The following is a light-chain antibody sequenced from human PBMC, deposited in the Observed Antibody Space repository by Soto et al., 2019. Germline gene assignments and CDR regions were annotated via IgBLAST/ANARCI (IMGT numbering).Light chain of an antibody. V-gene: IGLV2-23*01. CDR3: CSYAGSDTMI. CDR2: EGT. Sequence: QSVLTQPASVSGSPGQSITISCTGTSSNVGSYDLVSWYQQHPGEAPKLMIYEGTKRPSGVSNRFSGSKSANTASLTISGLQPEDAADYYCCSYAGSDTMIFGGGTK. CDR1: SSNVGSYDL. J-gene: IGLJ2*01.